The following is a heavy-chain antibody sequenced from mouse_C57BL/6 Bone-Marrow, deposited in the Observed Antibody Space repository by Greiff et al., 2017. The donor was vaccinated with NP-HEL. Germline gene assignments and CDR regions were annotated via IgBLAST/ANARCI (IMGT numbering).Heavy chain of an antibody. CDR2: IWTGGGT. Sequence: VQLVESGPGLVAPSPSLSITCTVSGFSLTSYAISWVRQPPGKGLEWLGVIWTGGGTNYYSAHITRLSISKDNSESKVFLKMNSLPTDDTARYYCARSPITTVIACYSLDYWGQGTSVTVSS. J-gene: IGHJ4*01. V-gene: IGHV2-9-1*01. CDR3: ARSPITTVIACYSLDY. CDR1: GFSLTSYA. D-gene: IGHD1-1*01.